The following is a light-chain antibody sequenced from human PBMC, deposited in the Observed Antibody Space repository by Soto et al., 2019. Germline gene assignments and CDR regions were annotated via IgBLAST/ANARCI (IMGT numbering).Light chain of an antibody. V-gene: IGKV3-20*01. CDR2: GAS. J-gene: IGKJ1*01. CDR1: QSCSISY. Sequence: EIVLTQSPVALSLTPLERATLSCMASQSCSISYLALYQQKPGQAPRLLIYGASSRATGIPDRFSGSGSGKDFTLTIRRLEAEDFGVYYFQEEGSSPPKTFGQGDKVDI. CDR3: QEEGSSPPKT.